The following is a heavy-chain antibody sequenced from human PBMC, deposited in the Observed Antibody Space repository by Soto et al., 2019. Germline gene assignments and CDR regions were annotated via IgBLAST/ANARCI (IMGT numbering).Heavy chain of an antibody. V-gene: IGHV4-31*03. CDR3: ATRTDYYYGSGSLGGMDV. CDR1: GGSISSGSYY. CDR2: IYYSGST. D-gene: IGHD3-10*01. J-gene: IGHJ6*02. Sequence: QVQLQESGPGLVKPSQTLSLTCTVSGGSISSGSYYWSWIRQLPGKGLEWIGYIYYSGSTYYNPSLQSRVTISVDTSKNLFSLKLNSVTAADTAVYYCATRTDYYYGSGSLGGMDVWGQGTTVTVSS.